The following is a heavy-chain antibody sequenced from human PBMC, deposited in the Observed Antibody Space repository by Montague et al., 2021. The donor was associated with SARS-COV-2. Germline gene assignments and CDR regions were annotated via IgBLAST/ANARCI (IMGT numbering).Heavy chain of an antibody. J-gene: IGHJ2*01. D-gene: IGHD6-13*01. Sequence: TLSLTCTVSVGSISSGSYYWSWIRQPAGKGLEWIGRIYTIGSTNYNPSLKSRVTISIDTSKNQYSLTLSSVTAADTAVYYCSLDYSSNWKGVRYFDLWGRGTLVTVSS. CDR2: IYTIGST. V-gene: IGHV4-61*02. CDR3: SLDYSSNWKGVRYFDL. CDR1: VGSISSGSYY.